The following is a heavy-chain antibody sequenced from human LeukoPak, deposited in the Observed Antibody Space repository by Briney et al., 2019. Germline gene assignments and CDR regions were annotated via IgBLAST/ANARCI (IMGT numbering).Heavy chain of an antibody. CDR1: GYTFPGYY. Sequence: AASVKVSCKASGYTFPGYYMHWVRQAPGQGLEWMGWINPNSGGTNYAQKFQGRVTMTRDTSISTAYMELSRLRSDDTAVYYCAREHSSSSGKVFDYWGRGTLVTVSS. J-gene: IGHJ4*02. D-gene: IGHD6-6*01. V-gene: IGHV1-2*02. CDR3: AREHSSSSGKVFDY. CDR2: INPNSGGT.